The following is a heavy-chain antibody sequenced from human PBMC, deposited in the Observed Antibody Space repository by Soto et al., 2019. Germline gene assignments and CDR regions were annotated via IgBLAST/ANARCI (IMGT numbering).Heavy chain of an antibody. CDR3: ARGGRADNPVVFPTDY. CDR2: IKQDGSEK. Sequence: EVQLVESGGGLVQPGGSLRLSCAASGFAFSSHWMSWVRQAPGKGLEWVANIKQDGSEKYYGDSVRGRFTISKDNAENSLYLQMNSLRAEDTAVYYFARGGRADNPVVFPTDYWGQGTLVTVSS. CDR1: GFAFSSHW. J-gene: IGHJ4*02. D-gene: IGHD1-20*01. V-gene: IGHV3-7*04.